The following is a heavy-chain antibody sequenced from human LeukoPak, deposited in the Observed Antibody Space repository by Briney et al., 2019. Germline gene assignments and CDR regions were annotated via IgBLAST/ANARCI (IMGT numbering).Heavy chain of an antibody. J-gene: IGHJ4*02. D-gene: IGHD5-12*01. CDR2: IYYSGST. V-gene: IGHV4-30-4*01. Sequence: SQTLSLTCTVSGGSISSGDYYWSWIRQPPGKGPEGIGYIYYSGSTYYNPSLKSPVTISVGKSKNQFSLKLSSVPAADTAVYYCARLYSGYDARQYYFDYWGQGTLVTVSS. CDR3: ARLYSGYDARQYYFDY. CDR1: GGSISSGDYY.